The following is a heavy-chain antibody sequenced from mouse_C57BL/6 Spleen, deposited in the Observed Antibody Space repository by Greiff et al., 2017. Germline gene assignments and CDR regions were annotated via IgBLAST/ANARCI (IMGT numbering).Heavy chain of an antibody. Sequence: VQLQQPGAELVRPGSSVKLSCKASGYTFTSYWMHWVKQRPIQGLEWIGNIDPSDSETHYNQKFKDKATLTVDKSSSTAYMQLSSLTSEDSAVYYCARGIYGNLDYWGQGTSVTVSS. CDR1: GYTFTSYW. J-gene: IGHJ4*01. D-gene: IGHD2-1*01. V-gene: IGHV1-52*01. CDR3: ARGIYGNLDY. CDR2: IDPSDSET.